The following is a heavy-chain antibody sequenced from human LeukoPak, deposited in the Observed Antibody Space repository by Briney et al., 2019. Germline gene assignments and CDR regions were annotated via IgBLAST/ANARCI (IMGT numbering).Heavy chain of an antibody. J-gene: IGHJ4*02. D-gene: IGHD3-16*02. CDR2: ISGTGSST. Sequence: GGSLRLSCAASGFTFSSYAMSWVRQAPGKGLEWVSAISGTGSSTYSADSVKGRFTISRDNSKNTLYLQMNSLRVEDTAVYYCTRGYPIFDYWGQGTLVTVSS. CDR1: GFTFSSYA. V-gene: IGHV3-23*01. CDR3: TRGYPIFDY.